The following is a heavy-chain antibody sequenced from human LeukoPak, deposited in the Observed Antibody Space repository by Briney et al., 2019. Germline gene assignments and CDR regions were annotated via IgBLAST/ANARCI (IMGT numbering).Heavy chain of an antibody. Sequence: ASVKVSCRASGYTFTSYYMHWVRQAPGQGLEWMGIINPSGGSTSYAQKFQGRVTMTRDTSTSTVYMELSSLRSEDTAVYYCARDPDHIAAVGNWFDPWGQGTLVTVSS. J-gene: IGHJ5*02. CDR3: ARDPDHIAAVGNWFDP. D-gene: IGHD6-13*01. V-gene: IGHV1-46*01. CDR2: INPSGGST. CDR1: GYTFTSYY.